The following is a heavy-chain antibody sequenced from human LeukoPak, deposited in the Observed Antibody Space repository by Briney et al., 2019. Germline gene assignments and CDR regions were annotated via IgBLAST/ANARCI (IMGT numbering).Heavy chain of an antibody. J-gene: IGHJ4*02. V-gene: IGHV3-23*01. CDR1: GFPLSSYA. Sequence: GGSLRLSCAASGFPLSSYAMNWVRQAPGKGLEWVSTISGSGGGTYYADSVKGRFTISRDKSKNTVYLQMNSLRAEDTAVYYCAKERGYGYNHIDYWGQGTLVTVSS. D-gene: IGHD5-24*01. CDR2: ISGSGGGT. CDR3: AKERGYGYNHIDY.